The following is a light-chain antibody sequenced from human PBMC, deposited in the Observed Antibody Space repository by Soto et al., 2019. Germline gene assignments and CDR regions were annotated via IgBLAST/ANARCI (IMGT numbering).Light chain of an antibody. V-gene: IGLV1-40*01. CDR1: SSNIGAGYD. J-gene: IGLJ1*01. Sequence: QYVLTQPPSVSGAPGQRVTISCTGSSSNIGAGYDVHWYQQLPGTAPKLLIYGNINRPSGVPDRFSGSQSGTSASLAITGLQAEDETDYYCQSYDSSLIYVFGTGTKVTVL. CDR2: GNI. CDR3: QSYDSSLIYV.